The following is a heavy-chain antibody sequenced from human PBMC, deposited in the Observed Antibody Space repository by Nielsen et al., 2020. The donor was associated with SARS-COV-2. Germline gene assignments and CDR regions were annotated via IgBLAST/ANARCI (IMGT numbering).Heavy chain of an antibody. J-gene: IGHJ4*02. CDR3: AIYDSSGYQVRY. V-gene: IGHV4-59*01. Sequence: CTVSGGSISSYYWSWIRQPPGKGLEWIGYIFYSGSMNYNPSLKSRVTISVDTSKNQFSLKLSSVTAADTAVYYCAIYDSSGYQVRYWGQGTLVTVSS. CDR1: GGSISSYY. D-gene: IGHD3-22*01. CDR2: IFYSGSM.